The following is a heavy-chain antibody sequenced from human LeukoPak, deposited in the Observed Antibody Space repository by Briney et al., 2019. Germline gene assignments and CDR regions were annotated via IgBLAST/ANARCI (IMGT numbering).Heavy chain of an antibody. V-gene: IGHV3-21*06. CDR2: ISRSGSYI. J-gene: IGHJ4*02. D-gene: IGHD2-21*01. Sequence: PGGSLRLSCSGSGFDITAYTVTWVRQVPGKSLEWVSSISRSGSYIHYAPSIRGRFTISRDNAKNSVYLQMNSLRVEDTAVYYCANSLLGGQGTLVTVSS. CDR1: GFDITAYT. CDR3: ANSLL.